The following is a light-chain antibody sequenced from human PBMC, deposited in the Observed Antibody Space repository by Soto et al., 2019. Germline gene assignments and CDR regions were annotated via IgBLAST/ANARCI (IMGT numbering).Light chain of an antibody. V-gene: IGKV3-20*01. CDR2: GAS. CDR3: QQYGSSPPLT. CDR1: QSVSSSY. Sequence: EIVLTQSPGTLSLSPGERATLSCRASQSVSSSYLAWYQQKPGQAPRLLIYGASTRATGIPARFSGSGSGTEFTLTINSLQSEDFAVYYCQQYGSSPPLTFGGGTKVDIK. J-gene: IGKJ4*01.